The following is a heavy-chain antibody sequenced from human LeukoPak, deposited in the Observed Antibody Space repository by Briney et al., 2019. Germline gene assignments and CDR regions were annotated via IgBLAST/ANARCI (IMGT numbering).Heavy chain of an antibody. CDR2: IYYSGST. Sequence: SETLSLTCAVYGGSFSGYYWSWIRQPPGKGLEWIGSIYYSGSTYYNPSLRSRVTISVDTSKNQFSLKLSSVTAADTAVYYCARVSRSGSEFDYWGQGTLVTVSS. J-gene: IGHJ4*02. CDR1: GGSFSGYY. D-gene: IGHD3-10*01. V-gene: IGHV4-34*01. CDR3: ARVSRSGSEFDY.